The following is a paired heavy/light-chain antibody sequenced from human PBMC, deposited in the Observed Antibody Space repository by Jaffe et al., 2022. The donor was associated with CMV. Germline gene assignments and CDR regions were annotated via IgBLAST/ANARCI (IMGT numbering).Light chain of an antibody. J-gene: IGLJ1*01. CDR1: STDIGTYNR. CDR3: SSYTTSPSYV. V-gene: IGLV2-14*03. Sequence: QSALTQPASVSGSPGQSITISCAGTSTDIGTYNRVSWYQQHPGKAPKLIIYDVSHRPSGISTRFSGSKSGNTASLTISGLQAEDEADYYCSSYTTSPSYVFGSGTEVTVL. CDR2: DVS.
Heavy chain of an antibody. CDR2: IAAGNGDT. CDR3: AVETYITSCCHFDY. CDR1: GYAFTKCA. D-gene: IGHD5-18*01. J-gene: IGHJ4*02. Sequence: VQVVQSGTEVKTPGASVKVSCKTSGYAFTKCAFQWVRQAPGQRLEWMGWIAAGNGDTKYSHRFQDRVTITMDTSATTVYMDLRSLGSEDTAVYYCAVETYITSCCHFDYWGQGTLVTVSS. V-gene: IGHV1-3*01.